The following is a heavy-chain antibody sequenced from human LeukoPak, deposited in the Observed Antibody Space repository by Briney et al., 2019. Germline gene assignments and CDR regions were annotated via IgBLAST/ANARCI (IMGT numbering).Heavy chain of an antibody. CDR3: ARENPRKNWFDP. J-gene: IGHJ5*02. CDR1: GFTFSSYG. Sequence: GRSLRLSCAASGFTFSSYGMHWVRQAPGKGLEWVAVIWYDGSNKYYADSVKGRFTISRDNAKNSLYLQMNSLRAEDTAVYYCARENPRKNWFDPWGQGTLVTVSS. V-gene: IGHV3-33*01. CDR2: IWYDGSNK.